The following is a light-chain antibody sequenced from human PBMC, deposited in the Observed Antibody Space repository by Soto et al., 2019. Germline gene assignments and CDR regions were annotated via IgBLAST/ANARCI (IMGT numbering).Light chain of an antibody. CDR3: QQYGGSPPFT. J-gene: IGKJ3*01. Sequence: EIVLTQSPGTLSLSPGERATLSCRASQSVSSSYLAWYQQKPGHAPRLLIYGASSRATGIPDRFSGSGSGTDFALTISRLEPEDFAVYYCQQYGGSPPFTFGPGTKVDIK. CDR2: GAS. V-gene: IGKV3-20*01. CDR1: QSVSSSY.